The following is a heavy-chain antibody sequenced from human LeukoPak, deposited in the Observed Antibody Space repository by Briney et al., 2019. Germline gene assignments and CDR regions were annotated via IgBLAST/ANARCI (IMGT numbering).Heavy chain of an antibody. D-gene: IGHD4-17*01. J-gene: IGHJ4*02. CDR3: ARVRYGDRFDY. CDR1: GGSISSYY. V-gene: IGHV4-59*01. CDR2: IYYSGST. Sequence: SETLSLTCTVSGGSISSYYWSWIRQPPGKGLEGIGYIYYSGSTNYNPSLKSRVTISVDTSKNQFSLKLSSVTAADTAVYYCARVRYGDRFDYWGQGTLVTVSS.